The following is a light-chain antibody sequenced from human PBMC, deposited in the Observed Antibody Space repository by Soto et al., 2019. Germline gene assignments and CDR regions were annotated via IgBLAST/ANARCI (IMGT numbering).Light chain of an antibody. Sequence: QSVLTQPASGSGSPGQSITISCTGTSSDVGSYNSVSWYQQHPGKAPKLMIYEDSKRPSGVSNRFSGSKSGNTASLTISGLQAEDEADYYCCSYAGSSSFYVFGSGTKVTVL. J-gene: IGLJ1*01. V-gene: IGLV2-23*01. CDR3: CSYAGSSSFYV. CDR1: SSDVGSYNS. CDR2: EDS.